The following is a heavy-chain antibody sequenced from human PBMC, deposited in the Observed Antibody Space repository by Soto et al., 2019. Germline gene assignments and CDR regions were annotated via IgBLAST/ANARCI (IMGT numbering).Heavy chain of an antibody. J-gene: IGHJ4*02. Sequence: SETLSLTCVVSAESFSDSYWSWFRQPPGKGREWSGKVNRFRRSNYRPSLKRRVDMTGDMSRNRGSLELSSLTAADTAVYYCAREDEAAHRSGHYYFAHWGQGVLVTVSS. CDR3: AREDEAAHRSGHYYFAH. CDR2: VNRFRRS. D-gene: IGHD6-19*01. CDR1: AESFSDSY. V-gene: IGHV4-34*01.